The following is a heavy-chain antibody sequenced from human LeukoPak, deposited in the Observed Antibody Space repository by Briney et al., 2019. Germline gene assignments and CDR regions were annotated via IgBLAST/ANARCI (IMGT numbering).Heavy chain of an antibody. CDR1: GYTFTSYD. J-gene: IGHJ5*02. CDR3: ARRGPGIAAAGPRFDP. V-gene: IGHV1-2*02. Sequence: ASVKVSCKASGYTFTSYDINWVRQAPGQGLGWMGWINPNSGGTNYAQKFQGRVTMTRDTSISTAYMELSRLRSDDTAVYYWARRGPGIAAAGPRFDPWGQGTLVTVSS. D-gene: IGHD6-13*01. CDR2: INPNSGGT.